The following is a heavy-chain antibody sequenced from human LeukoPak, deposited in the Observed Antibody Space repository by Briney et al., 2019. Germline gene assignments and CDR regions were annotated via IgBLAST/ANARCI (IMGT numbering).Heavy chain of an antibody. D-gene: IGHD6-19*01. V-gene: IGHV7-4-1*02. CDR2: INTNTGNP. CDR1: GYTFTSYA. Sequence: GASVKASCKASGYTFTSYAMNWVRQAPGQGLEWMGWINTNTGNPTYAQGFTGRFVFSLDTSVSTAYLQISSLKAEDTAVYYCARSRRRIYSSGWRLQYNWFDPWGQGTLVTVSS. CDR3: ARSRRRIYSSGWRLQYNWFDP. J-gene: IGHJ5*02.